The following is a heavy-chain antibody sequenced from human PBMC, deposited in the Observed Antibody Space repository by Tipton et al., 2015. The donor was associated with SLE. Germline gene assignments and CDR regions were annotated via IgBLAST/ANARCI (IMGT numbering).Heavy chain of an antibody. Sequence: TLSLTCTVSGGSISSYYWCWIRQPPGKVLEWIGHYYTSGSTNYNPSPKSRGTTSVDTSKNQFSLKLSSVTAADTAVYYCARPYVIASYWYFDLWGRGTLVTVSS. V-gene: IGHV4-4*08. D-gene: IGHD2-21*01. J-gene: IGHJ2*01. CDR2: YYTSGST. CDR3: ARPYVIASYWYFDL. CDR1: GGSISSYY.